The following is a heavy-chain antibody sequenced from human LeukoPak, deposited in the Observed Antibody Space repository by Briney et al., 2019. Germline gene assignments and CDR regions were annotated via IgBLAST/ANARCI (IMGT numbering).Heavy chain of an antibody. J-gene: IGHJ6*02. CDR3: ARVGHGIAVAGPLYYYYGMDV. CDR1: GFPFSSYW. CDR2: IKQDGSEK. Sequence: GGSLRLSCVASGFPFSSYWMTWVRQAPGKGLEWVANIKQDGSEKYYVDSVKGRFTISRDNAKNSLYLQMNSLRAEDTAVYYCARVGHGIAVAGPLYYYYGMDVWGQGTTVTVSS. V-gene: IGHV3-7*03. D-gene: IGHD6-19*01.